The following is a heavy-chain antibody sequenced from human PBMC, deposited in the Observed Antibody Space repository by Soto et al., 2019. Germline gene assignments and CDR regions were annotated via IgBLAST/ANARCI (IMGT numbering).Heavy chain of an antibody. J-gene: IGHJ6*02. CDR3: ARIYYGGNSHYYYGMDV. CDR1: GGSISSGGYY. D-gene: IGHD4-17*01. V-gene: IGHV4-31*03. CDR2: IYYSGIT. Sequence: PSETLSLTCTVSGGSISSGGYYWSWIRQHPGKGLEWIGYIYYSGITYYNPSLKSRVTISVDTSKNQFSLKLSSVTAADTAVYYCARIYYGGNSHYYYGMDVWGQGTTVTVSS.